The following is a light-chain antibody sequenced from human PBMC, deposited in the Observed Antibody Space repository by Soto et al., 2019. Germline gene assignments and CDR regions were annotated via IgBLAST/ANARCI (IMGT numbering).Light chain of an antibody. Sequence: QSVLTQPPSASGPPGRRVTISCSGSSSNIGSNTVNWYQKFPGTAPKLLIYSSILRPSGVPDRFSGSKPGTSASLAVSGLQSEDEAEYYCAAWDDSLNGVVFGGGTKLTVL. CDR3: AAWDDSLNGVV. V-gene: IGLV1-44*01. J-gene: IGLJ2*01. CDR1: SSNIGSNT. CDR2: SSI.